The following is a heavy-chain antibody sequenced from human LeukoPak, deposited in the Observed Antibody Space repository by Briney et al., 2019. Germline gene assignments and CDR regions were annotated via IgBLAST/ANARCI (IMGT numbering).Heavy chain of an antibody. Sequence: GGSLRLSCAASGFNFTGYGIHWVRQVPGKGRDWVAVIWYDGKNKHYADSVKGRFTISRDTSKNTVYLQMNSLRAEDTAVYYCARVSESGNSDYWGQGTLVTVSS. D-gene: IGHD4-23*01. J-gene: IGHJ4*02. CDR2: IWYDGKNK. V-gene: IGHV3-33*01. CDR3: ARVSESGNSDY. CDR1: GFNFTGYG.